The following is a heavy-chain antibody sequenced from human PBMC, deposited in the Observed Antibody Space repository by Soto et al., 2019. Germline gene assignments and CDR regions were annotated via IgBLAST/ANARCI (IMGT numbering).Heavy chain of an antibody. D-gene: IGHD4-17*01. V-gene: IGHV1-3*01. CDR2: INAGNGNT. CDR1: GYTFTSYA. Sequence: ASVKVSCKASGYTFTSYAMHWVRQAPGQRLEWMGWINAGNGNTKYSQKFQGRVTITRDTSASTAYMELRSLRSDDTAVYYCARRWTTGEIDYWGQGTLVTVSS. J-gene: IGHJ4*02. CDR3: ARRWTTGEIDY.